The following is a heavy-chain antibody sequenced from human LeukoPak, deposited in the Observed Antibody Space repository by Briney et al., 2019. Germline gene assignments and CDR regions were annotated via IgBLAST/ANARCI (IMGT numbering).Heavy chain of an antibody. CDR1: GGSISSGGYY. D-gene: IGHD5-12*01. Sequence: SETLSLTCTVSGGSISSGGYYWSWIRQHPGKGLEWLGYIYYSGSTYYNPSLKSRVTISVDTSKNQFSLKLSSVTAADTAVYYCARLGGYDLPYYFDYWGQGTLVTVSS. CDR3: ARLGGYDLPYYFDY. V-gene: IGHV4-31*03. J-gene: IGHJ4*02. CDR2: IYYSGST.